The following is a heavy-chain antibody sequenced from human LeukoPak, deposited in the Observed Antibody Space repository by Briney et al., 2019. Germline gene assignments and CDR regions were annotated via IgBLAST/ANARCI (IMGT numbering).Heavy chain of an antibody. CDR2: FDPEDGET. Sequence: ASVKVSCKVSGYTLTELSMHWVRQAPGKGLEWMGGFDPEDGETIYAQKFQGRVTMTEDTSTDTAYTELSSLRSEDTAVYYCATGRTRTPYSSSWYRYYYYMDVWGKGTTVTVSS. J-gene: IGHJ6*03. V-gene: IGHV1-24*01. CDR1: GYTLTELS. D-gene: IGHD6-13*01. CDR3: ATGRTRTPYSSSWYRYYYYMDV.